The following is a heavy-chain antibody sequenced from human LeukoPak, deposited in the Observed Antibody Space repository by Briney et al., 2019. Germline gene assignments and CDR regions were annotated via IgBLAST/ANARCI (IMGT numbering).Heavy chain of an antibody. Sequence: GGSLRLSCAASGFTFSSYAMSWVRQAPGKGLEWVSAISGSGGSTYYADSVKGRFTISRDNSKNTLYLQMNSLRAEEKAVEYCAKGRSYGYWGDLDYCGQGTLVTVSS. CDR1: GFTFSSYA. J-gene: IGHJ4*02. V-gene: IGHV3-23*01. D-gene: IGHD5-18*01. CDR2: ISGSGGST. CDR3: AKGRSYGYWGDLDY.